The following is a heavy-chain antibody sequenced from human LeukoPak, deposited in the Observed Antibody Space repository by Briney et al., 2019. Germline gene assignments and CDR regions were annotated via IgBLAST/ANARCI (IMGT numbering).Heavy chain of an antibody. V-gene: IGHV3-23*01. Sequence: GRSLRLFCGASGFTFSSYAKSWVRQAPGKGLEWVSAISGSGGRTYYADSVKGSFTISRDNSKNTLYLHLNSLRSGDAAVLYCARRYYDSSGYHFLDYWGQGTLVTVSS. CDR2: ISGSGGRT. J-gene: IGHJ4*02. CDR3: ARRYYDSSGYHFLDY. CDR1: GFTFSSYA. D-gene: IGHD3-22*01.